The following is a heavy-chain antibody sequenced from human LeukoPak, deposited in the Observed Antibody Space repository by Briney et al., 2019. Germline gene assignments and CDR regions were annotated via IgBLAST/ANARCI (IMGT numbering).Heavy chain of an antibody. J-gene: IGHJ5*02. CDR3: AKHLRNNWFDP. Sequence: PSETLSLTCTLSGGSISSYYWSWIRQPPGKGLEWIGYIYYSGSTNYNPSLKSRVTISVDTSKNQFSLKLTSVTAADTAVYYCAKHLRNNWFDPWGQGTLVTVSS. V-gene: IGHV4-59*08. CDR1: GGSISSYY. CDR2: IYYSGST.